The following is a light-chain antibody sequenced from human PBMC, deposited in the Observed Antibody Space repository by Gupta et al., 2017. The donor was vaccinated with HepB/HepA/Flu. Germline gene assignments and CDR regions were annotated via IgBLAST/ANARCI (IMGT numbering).Light chain of an antibody. CDR3: QAWDSNTGSAI. Sequence: SYELTQSPSVSVSPGPTASLTCSGEKLGDEYVSWYQQRPGQSPVLVIYEDSQRPSGIPERFSGSNSLNTATLTISETQAIDEADYYCQAWDSNTGSAIFGGGTTVTVL. J-gene: IGLJ2*01. CDR2: EDS. V-gene: IGLV3-1*01. CDR1: KLGDEY.